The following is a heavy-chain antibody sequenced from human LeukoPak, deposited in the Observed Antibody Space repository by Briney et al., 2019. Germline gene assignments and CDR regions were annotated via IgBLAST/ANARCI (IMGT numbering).Heavy chain of an antibody. Sequence: ASVKVSCRASGGTFSSYAISWVRQAPGQGLEWMGGIIPIFGTANYAQKFQGRVTITADKSTSTAYMELSSLRSEDTAVYYCARELGSGSGGYYGMDVWGKGTTVTVSS. CDR1: GGTFSSYA. D-gene: IGHD3-10*01. CDR2: IIPIFGTA. J-gene: IGHJ6*04. V-gene: IGHV1-69*06. CDR3: ARELGSGSGGYYGMDV.